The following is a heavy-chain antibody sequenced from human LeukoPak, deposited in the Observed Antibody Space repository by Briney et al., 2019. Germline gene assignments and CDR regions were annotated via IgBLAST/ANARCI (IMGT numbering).Heavy chain of an antibody. CDR2: INHSGST. D-gene: IGHD3-3*01. J-gene: IGHJ5*02. CDR1: GGSFSGYY. V-gene: IGHV4-34*01. CDR3: AREMYYDLWSGYRPGWFDP. Sequence: TSETLSLTCAVYGGSFSGYYWSWIRQPPGKWLEWIGEINHSGSTKNNPSLKSRVTISVDTSKNQFSLKLSSVTAADTAVYYCAREMYYDLWSGYRPGWFDPWGQGTLVTVSS.